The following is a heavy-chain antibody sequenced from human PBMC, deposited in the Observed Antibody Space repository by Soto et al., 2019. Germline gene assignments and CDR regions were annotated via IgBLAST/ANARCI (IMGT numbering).Heavy chain of an antibody. V-gene: IGHV4-39*01. CDR2: IYYSGST. CDR1: GGSISSSSYY. D-gene: IGHD2-2*01. J-gene: IGHJ4*02. CDR3: ARQALDCSSTSCIFDY. Sequence: SETLSLTCTVSGGSISSSSYYWGWIRQPPGKGLEWIGSIYYSGSTYYNPSLKSRVTISVDTSKNQFSLKLSSVTAADTAVYYCARQALDCSSTSCIFDYWGQGTLVTVSS.